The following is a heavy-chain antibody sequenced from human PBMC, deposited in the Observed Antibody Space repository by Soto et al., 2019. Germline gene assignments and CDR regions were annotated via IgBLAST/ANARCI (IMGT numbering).Heavy chain of an antibody. Sequence: GGSLRLSCAASGFTFSSYGMHWVRQAPGKGLEWVAVISYDGSNKYYADSVKGRFTISRDNSKNTLYLQMNSLRAEDTAVYYCAKDLEILWFGESPGYYMDVWGKGTTVTVSS. V-gene: IGHV3-30*18. CDR2: ISYDGSNK. D-gene: IGHD3-10*01. CDR1: GFTFSSYG. CDR3: AKDLEILWFGESPGYYMDV. J-gene: IGHJ6*03.